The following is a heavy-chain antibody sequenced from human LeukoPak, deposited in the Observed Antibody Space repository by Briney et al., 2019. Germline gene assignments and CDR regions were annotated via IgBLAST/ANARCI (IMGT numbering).Heavy chain of an antibody. CDR3: ARDWHQLRFDP. V-gene: IGHV1-24*01. Sequence: ASVKVSCKVSGYTLSELSMHWVRQAPGKGLEWMGGFDPEDDERIYAQKFQGRVTMTEDTSTDTAYMELRSLRSDDTAVYYCARDWHQLRFDPWGQGTLVTVSS. J-gene: IGHJ5*02. D-gene: IGHD2-2*01. CDR1: GYTLSELS. CDR2: FDPEDDER.